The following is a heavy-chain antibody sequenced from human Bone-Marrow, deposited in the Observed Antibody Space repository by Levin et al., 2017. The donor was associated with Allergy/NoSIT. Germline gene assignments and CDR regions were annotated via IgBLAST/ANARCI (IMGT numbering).Heavy chain of an antibody. CDR1: GFTFGDYG. V-gene: IGHV3-49*03. CDR3: SRGSVLVGDAPGIYDFGR. CDR2: IRSKGYGGAI. Sequence: GESLKISCTGSGFTFGDYGMNWFRQPPGKGLEWVSFIRSKGYGGAIEYAASVEGRFTISRDDSKSIAYLEMNSLRTEDTAVYYCSRGSVLVGDAPGIYDFGRWGQGTLVTVSS. D-gene: IGHD2-8*02. J-gene: IGHJ4*02.